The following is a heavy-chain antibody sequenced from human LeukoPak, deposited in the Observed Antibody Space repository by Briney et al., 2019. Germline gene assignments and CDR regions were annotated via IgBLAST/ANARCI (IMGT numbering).Heavy chain of an antibody. CDR2: ISSSVSTN. Sequence: PGGSLRLSCAASGFTCSSYDMNWVRQAPGKGLEWCSYISSSVSTNYYADSGKGRFTISRDNAKNSLYLQMNSLRADDTAVYYCARDGSGWYPPNDYWGQGTLVTVSS. J-gene: IGHJ4*02. CDR3: ARDGSGWYPPNDY. V-gene: IGHV3-48*03. D-gene: IGHD6-19*01. CDR1: GFTCSSYD.